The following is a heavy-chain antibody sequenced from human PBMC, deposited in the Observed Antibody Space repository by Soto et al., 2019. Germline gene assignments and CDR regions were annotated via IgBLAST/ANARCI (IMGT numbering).Heavy chain of an antibody. Sequence: QVLLQESGPGQVQPSGTLSLSCAVSGVSISSNYYWGWVRQSPGKGLEWLGDISHIGSVNYSPSLSSRCTISMDRSENQFSLKLNSVTAADTAVYFCVRSFGWYAIDYWGQGTMGNVSS. CDR3: VRSFGWYAIDY. J-gene: IGHJ4*02. D-gene: IGHD6-19*01. CDR1: GVSISSNYY. CDR2: ISHIGSV. V-gene: IGHV4-4*02.